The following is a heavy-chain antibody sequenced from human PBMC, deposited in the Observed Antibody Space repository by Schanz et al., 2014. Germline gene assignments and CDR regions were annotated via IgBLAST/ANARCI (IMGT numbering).Heavy chain of an antibody. V-gene: IGHV3-30-3*01. CDR2: ISHDGNNK. Sequence: AQLLESGGGLVQPGGSLRLSCAASGFAFRSYAMHWVRQAPGKGLEWAALISHDGNNKHYVDSVEGRFTISRDNSKSMLFLEMSSLRVEDTAVYYCVREENYPSFLGYYYYMDVWGKGTSVTVSS. D-gene: IGHD3-10*01. J-gene: IGHJ6*03. CDR1: GFAFRSYA. CDR3: VREENYPSFLGYYYYMDV.